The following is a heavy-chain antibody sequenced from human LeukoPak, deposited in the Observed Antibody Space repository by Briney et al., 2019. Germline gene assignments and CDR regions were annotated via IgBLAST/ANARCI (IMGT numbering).Heavy chain of an antibody. CDR1: GFTFSSYW. Sequence: GGSLRLSCAASGFTFSSYWMSWVRQAPGKGLEWVANIKQDGSEKYYVDSVKGRFTISRDNAKNSLYLQMNSLRAEDTAVYYCARVYYDFWSGYPFDYWGQGTLVTVS. CDR2: IKQDGSEK. J-gene: IGHJ4*02. V-gene: IGHV3-7*01. D-gene: IGHD3-3*01. CDR3: ARVYYDFWSGYPFDY.